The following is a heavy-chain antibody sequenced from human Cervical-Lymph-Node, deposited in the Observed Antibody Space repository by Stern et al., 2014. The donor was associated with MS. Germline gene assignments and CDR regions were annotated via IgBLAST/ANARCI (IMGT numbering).Heavy chain of an antibody. CDR2: FDPEHGET. Sequence: VQLVQSGAEVKKPGASVKVSCKVSGYTLSEISMHWVRQAPGKGLEWMGGFDPEHGETRNAQKFQGRVDMAEDRSTDTAYMELSSLRSEDTAVYYCATHRGRVTYYYGMDVWGQGTTVTVSS. CDR1: GYTLSEIS. CDR3: ATHRGRVTYYYGMDV. V-gene: IGHV1-24*01. D-gene: IGHD2-21*02. J-gene: IGHJ6*02.